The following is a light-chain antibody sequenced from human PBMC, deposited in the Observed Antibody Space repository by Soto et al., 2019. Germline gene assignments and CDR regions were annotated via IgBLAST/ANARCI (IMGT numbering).Light chain of an antibody. CDR1: QSISSW. V-gene: IGKV1-5*01. J-gene: IGKJ4*01. Sequence: DGLTINFRSSQSISSWLACYQQKPGKSPNLLIYDASNRATGIPARFSGSGSGTEFTLTISSLQPDDFATYYCQQYNSYPLTFGGGTKVDIK. CDR3: QQYNSYPLT. CDR2: DAS.